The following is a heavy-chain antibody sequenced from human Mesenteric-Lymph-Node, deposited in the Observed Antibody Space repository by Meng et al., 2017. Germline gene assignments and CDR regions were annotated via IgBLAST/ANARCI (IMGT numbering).Heavy chain of an antibody. CDR2: ISYDGSNK. CDR3: ARDLLSTGSEYFQH. CDR1: GFTFSSYA. J-gene: IGHJ1*01. D-gene: IGHD3-9*01. Sequence: GESLKISCAASGFTFSSYAMHWVRQAPGKGLEWVAVISYDGSNKYYADSVKGRFTISRDNSKNTLYLQMNSLRAEDTAVYYCARDLLSTGSEYFQHWGQGTLVTVSS. V-gene: IGHV3-30*04.